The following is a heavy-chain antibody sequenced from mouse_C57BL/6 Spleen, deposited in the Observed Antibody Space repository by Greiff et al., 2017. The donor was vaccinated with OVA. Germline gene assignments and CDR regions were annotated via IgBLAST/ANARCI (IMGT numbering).Heavy chain of an antibody. D-gene: IGHD2-10*02. Sequence: VQLQQPGAELVKPGASVKLSCKASGYTFTSYWMQWVKQRPGQGLEWIGEIDPSDSYTNYNQKFKGKATLTVDTSSSTAYMQLSSLTSEDSAVYYGARSSDYWYFDVWGTGTTVTVSS. V-gene: IGHV1-50*01. CDR2: IDPSDSYT. J-gene: IGHJ1*03. CDR3: ARSSDYWYFDV. CDR1: GYTFTSYW.